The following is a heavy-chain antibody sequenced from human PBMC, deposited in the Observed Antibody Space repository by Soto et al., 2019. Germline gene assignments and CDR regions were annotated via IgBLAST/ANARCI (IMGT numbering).Heavy chain of an antibody. J-gene: IGHJ4*02. CDR3: ATSGGDYVNSGSYGGDFHS. D-gene: IGHD3-22*01. V-gene: IGHV4-59*01. CDR1: SGSISHYC. Sequence: PSDTLALTCTVSSGSISHYCCRWIRQAPGKGLEYIGYISYIGTTNYNPSLKSRVTISVYTSKNQFSLKLTSVTTADTAVYYCATSGGDYVNSGSYGGDFHSWGRGTLVTVSS. CDR2: ISYIGTT.